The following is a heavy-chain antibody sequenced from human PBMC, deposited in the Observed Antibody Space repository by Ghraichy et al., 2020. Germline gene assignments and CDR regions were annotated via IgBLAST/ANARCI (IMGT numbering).Heavy chain of an antibody. CDR2: ISTGSRYT. J-gene: IGHJ6*02. V-gene: IGHV3-21*04. CDR1: GFNFRTYS. CDR3: ARPSARTVFAVLIDYYYYGMDV. Sequence: GGSLRLSCVASGFNFRTYSMNWVRKAPGKGLEWVSSISTGSRYTYYADSVKGRFTISRDDAKNAVVLQLDSLRAEDTAVYYCARPSARTVFAVLIDYYYYGMDVWGHGTTVTVSS. D-gene: IGHD3-3*01.